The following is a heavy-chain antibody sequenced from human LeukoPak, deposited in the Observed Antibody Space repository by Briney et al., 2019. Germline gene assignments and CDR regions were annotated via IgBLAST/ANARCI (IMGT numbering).Heavy chain of an antibody. CDR3: VRGIVRRGYFDY. V-gene: IGHV3-13*01. D-gene: IGHD3-10*01. J-gene: IGHJ4*02. Sequence: GGSLRLSCAASGFTFSTYDIHWVRQTTGRGLEWVSAIGTAGDTYYVDSVKCRFTISRENAKNSLYLQMNSLRAGDTAVYYCVRGIVRRGYFDYWGQGALVTVSS. CDR1: GFTFSTYD. CDR2: IGTAGDT.